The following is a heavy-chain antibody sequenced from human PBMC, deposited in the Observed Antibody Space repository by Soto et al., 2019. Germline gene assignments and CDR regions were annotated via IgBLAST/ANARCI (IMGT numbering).Heavy chain of an antibody. Sequence: SETLSLTCTVSGGSISSGGYYWSWIRQHPGKGLEWIGYIYYSGSTYYNPSLKSRVTISVDTSKNQFSLKLSSVTAADTAVYYCARGVGARSGWYWVYYYYGMDVWGQGTTVTVSS. CDR1: GGSISSGGYY. D-gene: IGHD6-19*01. CDR3: ARGVGARSGWYWVYYYYGMDV. J-gene: IGHJ6*02. V-gene: IGHV4-31*03. CDR2: IYYSGST.